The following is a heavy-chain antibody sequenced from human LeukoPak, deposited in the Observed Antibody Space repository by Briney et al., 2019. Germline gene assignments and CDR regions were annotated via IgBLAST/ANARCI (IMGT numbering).Heavy chain of an antibody. V-gene: IGHV4-34*01. D-gene: IGHD2-2*01. J-gene: IGHJ6*02. CDR3: ARGPFVVVPVGRYYYGMDV. Sequence: SGTLSLTCAVYGGSFSGYYWSWIRQPPGKGLEWIGDINHSGSTNYNPSLKSRVTISVDTSKNQFSLKLSSVTAADTAVYYCARGPFVVVPVGRYYYGMDVWGQGTTVTVSS. CDR1: GGSFSGYY. CDR2: INHSGST.